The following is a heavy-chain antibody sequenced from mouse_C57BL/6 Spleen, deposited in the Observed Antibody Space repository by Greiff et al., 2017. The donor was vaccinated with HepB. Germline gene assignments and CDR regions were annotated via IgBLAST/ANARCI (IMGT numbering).Heavy chain of an antibody. V-gene: IGHV5-17*01. CDR2: ISSGSSTI. Sequence: EGKLRESGGGLVKPGGSLKLSCAASGFTFSDYGMHWVRQAPEKGLEWVAYISSGSSTIYYADTVKGRFTISRDNAKNTLFLQMTSLRSEDTAMYYCARENHGNYGFAYWGQGTLVTVSA. CDR3: ARENHGNYGFAY. D-gene: IGHD2-1*01. J-gene: IGHJ3*01. CDR1: GFTFSDYG.